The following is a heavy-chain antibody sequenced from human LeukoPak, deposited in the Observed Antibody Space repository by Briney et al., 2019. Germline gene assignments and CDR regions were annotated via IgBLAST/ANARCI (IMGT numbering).Heavy chain of an antibody. J-gene: IGHJ4*02. D-gene: IGHD3-22*01. CDR1: GYTFTSYG. V-gene: IGHV1-18*01. CDR3: ARGSPTNYYDAG. Sequence: GASVKVSCKASGYTFTSYGISWVRQAPGQGLEWMGWISAYNGNTNYAQKFQGRVTITADKSTSIAYMELSSLRSEDTAVYYCARGSPTNYYDAGWGQGTLVTVSS. CDR2: ISAYNGNT.